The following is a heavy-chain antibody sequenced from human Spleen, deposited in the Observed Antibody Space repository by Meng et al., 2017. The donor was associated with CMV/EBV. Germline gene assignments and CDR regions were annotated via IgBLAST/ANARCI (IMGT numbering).Heavy chain of an antibody. V-gene: IGHV4-30-4*08. D-gene: IGHD6-19*01. J-gene: IGHJ2*01. CDR3: ARGRHAAQGRARIAVAGTVADFDL. Sequence: YWSWIRQPPGKGLEWIGYIYYSGSTYYNPSLKSRVTISVDTSKNQFSLKLSSVTAADTAVYYCARGRHAAQGRARIAVAGTVADFDLWGRGTLVTVSS. CDR1: Y. CDR2: IYYSGST.